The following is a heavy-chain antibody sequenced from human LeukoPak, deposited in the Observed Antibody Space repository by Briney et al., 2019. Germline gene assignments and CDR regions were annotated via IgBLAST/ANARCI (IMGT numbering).Heavy chain of an antibody. D-gene: IGHD3-16*02. V-gene: IGHV3-21*01. J-gene: IGHJ2*01. CDR1: GFTFNSYT. CDR2: IGSDRNYM. Sequence: PGGSLRLSCAASGFTFNSYTMNWVRQAPGKELEWVSSIGSDRNYMVYADPVKGRFSISRDNGKNSLYLQMNSLRAEDTAVYYCAREVIPPRDWYFDLWGRGTLVTVSS. CDR3: AREVIPPRDWYFDL.